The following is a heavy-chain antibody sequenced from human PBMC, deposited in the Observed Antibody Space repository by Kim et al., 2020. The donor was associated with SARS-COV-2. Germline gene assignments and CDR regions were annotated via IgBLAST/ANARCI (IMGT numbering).Heavy chain of an antibody. D-gene: IGHD6-13*01. CDR3: TKDVGLAAAGLHGMDA. CDR1: GYILTTYS. CDR2: INTKTGNP. Sequence: ASVKVSCKASGYILTTYSIIWVRQAPGQGLEWMGWINTKTGNPEYAQGFTGRFAFSVDTSVNTAYLQISSLKAEDTAVYFCTKDVGLAAAGLHGMDAWGQGTTVTVTS. J-gene: IGHJ6*02. V-gene: IGHV7-4-1*02.